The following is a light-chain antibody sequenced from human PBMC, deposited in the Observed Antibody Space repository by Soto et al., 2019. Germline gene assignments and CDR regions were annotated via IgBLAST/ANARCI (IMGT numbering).Light chain of an antibody. CDR1: QSISSN. Sequence: EIVMTQSPPTVSVSPGERATLSCRASQSISSNLAWYQQKPGQAPRLLIYGASTRATGIPARFSDSGSGTQFTLTISSLQSEDVAVYYCQQYDNWPRTFGQGTKVEIK. CDR2: GAS. V-gene: IGKV3-15*01. CDR3: QQYDNWPRT. J-gene: IGKJ1*01.